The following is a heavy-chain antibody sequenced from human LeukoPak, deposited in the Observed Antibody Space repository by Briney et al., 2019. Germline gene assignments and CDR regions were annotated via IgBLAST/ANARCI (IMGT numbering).Heavy chain of an antibody. CDR2: ISGYNDNT. CDR3: ARVMSPSIPVADFDL. Sequence: ASVKVSCKASGYTFATYDIDWVRQAPGQGLEWMGWISGYNDNTNYEQKFQGRVTVTTDTSTNTAYMDLRSLRSDDTAVYYCARVMSPSIPVADFDLWGRGTLVTVSS. V-gene: IGHV1-18*01. CDR1: GYTFATYD. J-gene: IGHJ2*01. D-gene: IGHD6-19*01.